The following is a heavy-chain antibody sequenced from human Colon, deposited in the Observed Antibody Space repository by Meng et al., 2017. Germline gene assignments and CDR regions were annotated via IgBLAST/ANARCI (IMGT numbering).Heavy chain of an antibody. CDR2: FNPKSGGT. J-gene: IGHJ4*02. Sequence: SVKVSCKASGYTFTAYYIHWVRQAPGQGLQWMGRFNPKSGGTYFAQQFRGRVTMTRDTSISSAYMGLRSLRSDDTALYFCAREKEHDAGNYDGRPYVNWGQGALVTVSS. V-gene: IGHV1-2*06. D-gene: IGHD3-10*01. CDR1: GYTFTAYY. CDR3: AREKEHDAGNYDGRPYVN.